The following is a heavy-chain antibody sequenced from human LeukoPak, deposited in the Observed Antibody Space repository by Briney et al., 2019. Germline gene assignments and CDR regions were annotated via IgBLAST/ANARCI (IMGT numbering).Heavy chain of an antibody. Sequence: GGSLRLPCAASGFTVSSSYMSWVRQAPGKGLEWVSVIYSGGSTYYADSVKGRFTISRDNSKNTLYLQMNSLRAEDTAMYYCARDQWSTTVDWGQGTLVTVSS. CDR3: ARDQWSTTVD. CDR1: GFTVSSSY. J-gene: IGHJ4*02. CDR2: IYSGGST. D-gene: IGHD4-17*01. V-gene: IGHV3-66*01.